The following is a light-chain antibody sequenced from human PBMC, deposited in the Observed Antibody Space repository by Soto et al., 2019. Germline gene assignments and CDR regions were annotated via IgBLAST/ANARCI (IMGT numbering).Light chain of an antibody. J-gene: IGKJ5*01. CDR3: QQYNNWIT. CDR1: QSVSSY. Sequence: ELVLTPSRATLSLSRVERTTLSCRASQSVSSYLAWYPQKPGQAPRLLIYAASNRATGVPARFSGSWPGTEFTLTISSLPSGDFAVYCCQQYNNWITFGQGTRLEIK. V-gene: IGKV3-15*01. CDR2: AAS.